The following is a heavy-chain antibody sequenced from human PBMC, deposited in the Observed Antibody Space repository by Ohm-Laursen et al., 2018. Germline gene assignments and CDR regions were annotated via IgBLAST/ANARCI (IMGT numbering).Heavy chain of an antibody. J-gene: IGHJ4*02. CDR3: AKDITGFARGFDY. Sequence: SLRLSCAASGFRFDDYAMHWVRQAPGKGLEWVAGLSWSSVSIGYADSVKGRFTISRDNAKNSLYLQMNSLRTEDTALYYCAKDITGFARGFDYWGQGTQVTVSS. CDR1: GFRFDDYA. V-gene: IGHV3-9*01. D-gene: IGHD3-10*01. CDR2: LSWSSVSI.